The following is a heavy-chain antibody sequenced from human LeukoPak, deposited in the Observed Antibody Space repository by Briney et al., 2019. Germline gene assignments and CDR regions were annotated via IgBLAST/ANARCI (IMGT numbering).Heavy chain of an antibody. V-gene: IGHV3-21*01. CDR3: GRAFPPLRTSSAGDL. CDR2: ISGLSSHI. Sequence: GGSLRLPCSASGFTFSDYDMTWVRQAPGKGLEWVSSISGLSSHIYYGDSVKGRFSISRDNAKNSLYLQMNSLGAEDTAVYYCGRAFPPLRTSSAGDLWSQGTLVTVSS. J-gene: IGHJ4*02. CDR1: GFTFSDYD. D-gene: IGHD3-16*01.